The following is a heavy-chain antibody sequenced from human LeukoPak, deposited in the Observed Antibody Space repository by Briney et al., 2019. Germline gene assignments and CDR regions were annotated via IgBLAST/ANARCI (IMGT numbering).Heavy chain of an antibody. J-gene: IGHJ4*02. D-gene: IGHD6-13*01. Sequence: GGSLRLSCAVSGFTFRDAAMTWVRQAPGKGLEWVSLISSSGNNAYYADSVKGRFNISRDNSKNTVYLQMNSLRGEDTAVYYCTRRDSSSWYKDWGQGTLVTVSS. CDR3: TRRDSSSWYKD. CDR1: GFTFRDAA. V-gene: IGHV3-23*01. CDR2: ISSSGNNA.